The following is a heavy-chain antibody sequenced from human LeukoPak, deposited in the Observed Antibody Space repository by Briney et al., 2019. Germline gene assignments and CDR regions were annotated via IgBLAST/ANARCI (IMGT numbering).Heavy chain of an antibody. Sequence: PSETLSLTCAVYGGSFSGYYWSWIRQPPGKGLEWIGEINHSGSTNYNPSLKSRVTISVDTSKNQFSLKLSSVTAADTAVYYCARGSAAAGTGYWGQGTLATVSS. CDR1: GGSFSGYY. V-gene: IGHV4-34*01. CDR3: ARGSAAAGTGY. CDR2: INHSGST. J-gene: IGHJ4*02. D-gene: IGHD6-13*01.